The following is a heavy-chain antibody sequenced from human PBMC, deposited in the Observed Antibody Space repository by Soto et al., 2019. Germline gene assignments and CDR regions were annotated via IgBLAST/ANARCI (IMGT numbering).Heavy chain of an antibody. D-gene: IGHD6-6*01. Sequence: QVQLVQSGAEVKKPGSSVKVSCKASGGTFSSYAISWVRQAPGQGLEWMGGIIPIFGTANYAQKFQGRVTITADESTSTAYMELSSLRSEDTAVYYCASQDAGYSSSPYWLDPWGQGTLVTVSS. V-gene: IGHV1-69*01. CDR2: IIPIFGTA. CDR3: ASQDAGYSSSPYWLDP. J-gene: IGHJ5*02. CDR1: GGTFSSYA.